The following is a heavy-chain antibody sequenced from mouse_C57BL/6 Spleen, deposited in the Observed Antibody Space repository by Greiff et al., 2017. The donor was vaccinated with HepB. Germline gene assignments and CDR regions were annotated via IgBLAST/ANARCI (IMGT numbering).Heavy chain of an antibody. CDR3: ARGALYYGSSLDY. V-gene: IGHV5-17*01. CDR1: GFTFSDYG. J-gene: IGHJ2*01. Sequence: EVQLVESGGGLVKPGGSLKLSCAASGFTFSDYGMHWVRQAPEKGLEWVAYISSGSSTIYYADTVKGRFTISRDNAKNTLFLQMTSLRSEDTARYYWARGALYYGSSLDYWGQGTTLTVSS. D-gene: IGHD1-1*01. CDR2: ISSGSSTI.